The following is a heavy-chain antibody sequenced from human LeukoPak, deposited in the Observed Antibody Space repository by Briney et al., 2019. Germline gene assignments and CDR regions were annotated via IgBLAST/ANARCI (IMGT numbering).Heavy chain of an antibody. Sequence: SVTLSLTCAVYGGSFSGYYWRWIRLPPGTGLEWIGEINHSGSTNHIPSLKSRVTISVDTSKNQFSLQLSSVTAADTAVYYCARARITMVRGVSTLPYYYYMDVWGKGTTVTISS. CDR1: GGSFSGYY. D-gene: IGHD3-10*01. J-gene: IGHJ6*03. CDR2: INHSGST. V-gene: IGHV4-34*01. CDR3: ARARITMVRGVSTLPYYYYMDV.